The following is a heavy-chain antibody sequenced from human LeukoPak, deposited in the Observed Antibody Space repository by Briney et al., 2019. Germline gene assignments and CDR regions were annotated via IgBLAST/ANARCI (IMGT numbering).Heavy chain of an antibody. J-gene: IGHJ6*03. CDR1: GGTFSSYA. V-gene: IGHV1-69*13. CDR2: IIPIFGTA. CDR3: ATASGYYDSKLYYYMDV. D-gene: IGHD3-22*01. Sequence: ASVKVSCKASGGTFSSYAISWVRQAPGQGLEWMGGIIPIFGTANYAQKFQGRVTITADESTSTAYMELSSLRSEDTAVYYCATASGYYDSKLYYYMDVWGKGTTVTVSS.